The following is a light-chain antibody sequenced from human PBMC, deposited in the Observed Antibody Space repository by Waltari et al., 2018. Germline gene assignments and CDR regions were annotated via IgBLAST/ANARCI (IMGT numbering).Light chain of an antibody. V-gene: IGLV2-14*01. CDR3: SSYTSSRAIFV. CDR1: ASDVGRYDY. CDR2: DVN. Sequence: QSALTQPASVSGSPGQSIPISCTCTASDVGRYDYVSWYQRHPGKVPKVMIYDVNKRPSGVSDRFSGSKSGYTASLTISGLQAQDEADYYCSSYTSSRAIFVFGIGTKVTVL. J-gene: IGLJ1*01.